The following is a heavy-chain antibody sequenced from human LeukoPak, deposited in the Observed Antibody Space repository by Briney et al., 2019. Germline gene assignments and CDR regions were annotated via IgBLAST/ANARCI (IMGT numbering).Heavy chain of an antibody. Sequence: SETLSLTCTVSGGSISSYYWSWIRQPAGKGLEWIGRIYGTGTITYNPSLKSRVTISVDTSKNQFSLKLSSVTAADTAVYYCARVVGSRYYYYMDVWGKGTTVTISS. V-gene: IGHV4-4*07. CDR2: IYGTGTI. CDR3: ARVVGSRYYYYMDV. J-gene: IGHJ6*03. D-gene: IGHD3-10*01. CDR1: GGSISSYY.